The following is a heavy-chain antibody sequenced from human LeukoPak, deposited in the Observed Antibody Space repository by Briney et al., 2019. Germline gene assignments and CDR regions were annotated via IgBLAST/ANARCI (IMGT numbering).Heavy chain of an antibody. D-gene: IGHD3-3*01. J-gene: IGHJ3*02. CDR1: GYSISSGYY. CDR3: ARDKSYYDFWSGPPTDAFDI. CDR2: IYHSGST. V-gene: IGHV4-38-2*02. Sequence: SETLSLTCTVSGYSISSGYYWGWIRQPPGKGLEWIGSIYHSGSTYYNPSLKSRVTISVDTSKNQFSLKLSSVTAADTAVYYCARDKSYYDFWSGPPTDAFDIWGQGTMVTVSS.